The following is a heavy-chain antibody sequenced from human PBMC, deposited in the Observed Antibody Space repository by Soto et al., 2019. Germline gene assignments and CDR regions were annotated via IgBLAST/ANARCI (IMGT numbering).Heavy chain of an antibody. CDR1: GFPFSSYA. D-gene: IGHD3-16*01. V-gene: IGHV3-23*01. CDR2: ISGSGGRT. Sequence: PGGALRLCCVASGFPFSSYAMSWVRQTPGKGLEWVSGISGSGGRTYYADSVKGRFTISRDNSNNTLSLQMHILRVEDTAVYFCAKGGYYSLFDIWGQGTMVTVSS. CDR3: AKGGYYSLFDI. J-gene: IGHJ3*02.